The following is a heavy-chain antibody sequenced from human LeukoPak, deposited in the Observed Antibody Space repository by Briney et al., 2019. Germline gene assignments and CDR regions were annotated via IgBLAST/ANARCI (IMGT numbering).Heavy chain of an antibody. D-gene: IGHD5-12*01. CDR2: ISSSSYI. CDR3: ARVGSGYDLPT. Sequence: PGGSLRLSCAASGFTFSSYSMNWVRQAPGKGLEWVSSISSSSYIYYADSVKGRFTISRDNAKNSLYLQMDSLRAEDTAVYYCARVGSGYDLPTWGQGTLVTVSS. J-gene: IGHJ5*02. CDR1: GFTFSSYS. V-gene: IGHV3-21*01.